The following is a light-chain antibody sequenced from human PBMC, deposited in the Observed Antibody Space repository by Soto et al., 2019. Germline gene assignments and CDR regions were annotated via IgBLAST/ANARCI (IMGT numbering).Light chain of an antibody. Sequence: QSALAQPACVTGSPGQSSAISCTGTSSDVGGYNYVSWYQQHPGKAPKLMIYDVSNRPSGVSNRFSGSKSGNTASLTISGLQAEDEADYYCSSYTSSSTLVFGTGTKVTVL. CDR2: DVS. CDR1: SSDVGGYNY. V-gene: IGLV2-14*01. CDR3: SSYTSSSTLV. J-gene: IGLJ1*01.